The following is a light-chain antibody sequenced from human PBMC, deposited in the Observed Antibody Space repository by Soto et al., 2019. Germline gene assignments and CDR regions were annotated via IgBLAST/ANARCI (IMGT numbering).Light chain of an antibody. J-gene: IGKJ1*01. Sequence: VMTHCPDPLSVVLGRVSTSYCKSSLSMVYSSNNKNYLAWYQQTPGQPPKLLIYWASTRESGVPDRFSGSGSGTDFTLTISSLQAEDVAVYYCQQYYSTPHTFGQGTKVDI. CDR2: WAS. V-gene: IGKV4-1*01. CDR1: LSMVYSSNNKNY. CDR3: QQYYSTPHT.